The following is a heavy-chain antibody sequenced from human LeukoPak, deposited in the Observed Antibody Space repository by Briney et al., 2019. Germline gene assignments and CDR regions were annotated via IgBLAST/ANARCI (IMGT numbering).Heavy chain of an antibody. D-gene: IGHD3-22*01. CDR3: ARDSYYHDSSGYPDY. CDR1: GYTFTSYG. CDR2: ISAYNGNT. J-gene: IGHJ4*02. V-gene: IGHV1-18*01. Sequence: ASVKVSCKASGYTFTSYGISWVRQAPGHGLEWMGWISAYNGNTNYAQKFQGRVTVTTDTSTSTAYMELRSLRSDDTAVDYCARDSYYHDSSGYPDYWGQGTLVTVSS.